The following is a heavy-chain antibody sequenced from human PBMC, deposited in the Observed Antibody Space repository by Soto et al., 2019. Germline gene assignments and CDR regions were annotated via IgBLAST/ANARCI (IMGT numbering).Heavy chain of an antibody. V-gene: IGHV4-31*03. CDR1: GGSISSGGYY. D-gene: IGHD5-18*01. CDR3: ARHTARGIAGFDF. Sequence: SETLSLTCTVSGGSISSGGYYWSWIRQHPGKGLEWIGYIYYSGSTYYNPSLKSRVTISVDTSKNQFSLKLSSVTAADTAVYYCARHTARGIAGFDFWGQGLLVTVSS. CDR2: IYYSGST. J-gene: IGHJ4*02.